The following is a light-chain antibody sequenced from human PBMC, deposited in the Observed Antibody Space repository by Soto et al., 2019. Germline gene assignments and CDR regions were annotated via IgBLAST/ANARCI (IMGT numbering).Light chain of an antibody. CDR1: QSISNY. CDR3: QHTYST. J-gene: IGKJ1*01. V-gene: IGKV1-39*01. CDR2: AAS. Sequence: DIQMAQSPSSLSASVGDRVTITCRASQSISNYFNWYQQKSGEVPKLLIYAASRLHSGVPSRFSGSGSGTDFTLTISSLQPEDFATYYCQHTYSTFGQGTKVELK.